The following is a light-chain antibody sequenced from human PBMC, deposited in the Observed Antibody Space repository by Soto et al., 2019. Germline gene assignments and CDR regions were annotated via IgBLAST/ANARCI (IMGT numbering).Light chain of an antibody. J-gene: IGKJ1*01. V-gene: IGKV3-20*01. CDR1: QSVSSSY. CDR3: QQYGSGWT. Sequence: TQSPGTLSLSPGERATLSXXASQSVSSSYLAWYQQKPRQAPRLLIYGASSRATGIPDRFSGSGSGTDFTLTISRLEPEDFAVYYCQQYGSGWTFGQGTKVEIK. CDR2: GAS.